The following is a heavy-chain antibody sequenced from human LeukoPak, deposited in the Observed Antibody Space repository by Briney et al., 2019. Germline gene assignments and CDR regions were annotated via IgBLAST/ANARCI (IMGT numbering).Heavy chain of an antibody. V-gene: IGHV4-59*01. Sequence: SETLSFTCTVSGGSISSYYWSWIRQPPGKGLEWIGYIYYSGSTNYNPSLKSLVTISVDTSKNQFSLKLSSVNAADKAVYYCTRDGGKDFWSGYLDHWGQGTLVTVSS. CDR3: TRDGGKDFWSGYLDH. J-gene: IGHJ4*02. D-gene: IGHD3-3*01. CDR2: IYYSGST. CDR1: GGSISSYY.